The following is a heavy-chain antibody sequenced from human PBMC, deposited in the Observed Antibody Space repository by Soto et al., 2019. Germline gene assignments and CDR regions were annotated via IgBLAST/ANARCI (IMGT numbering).Heavy chain of an antibody. CDR3: ARHRWEYYYYYGMDV. CDR2: IDPSDSYT. Sequence: GESLKISCKGSGYSFTSYWISWVRQMPGKGLEWMGRIDPSDSYTNYSPSFQGHVTISADKSISTAYLQWSSLKASDTAMYYCARHRWEYYYYYGMDVWGLGTTVTVSS. V-gene: IGHV5-10-1*01. J-gene: IGHJ6*02. D-gene: IGHD1-26*01. CDR1: GYSFTSYW.